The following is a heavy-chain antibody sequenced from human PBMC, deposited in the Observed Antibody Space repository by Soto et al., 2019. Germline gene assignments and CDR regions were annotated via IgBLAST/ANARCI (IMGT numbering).Heavy chain of an antibody. V-gene: IGHV1-24*01. Sequence: QVQLVQSGAEVKKPGASVKVSCKVSGYTLSELFVHWVRQAPGKGLEWLGGVDPEEGNTIYAQNFRGRVTMTDDTSTDTAHMELSSLRSDDTAVYYCATGFPQWELLQYWGQGTLLTVSS. J-gene: IGHJ4*02. D-gene: IGHD1-26*01. CDR3: ATGFPQWELLQY. CDR2: VDPEEGNT. CDR1: GYTLSELF.